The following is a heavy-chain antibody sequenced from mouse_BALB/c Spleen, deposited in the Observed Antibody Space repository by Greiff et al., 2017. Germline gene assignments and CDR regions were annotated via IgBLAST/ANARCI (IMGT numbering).Heavy chain of an antibody. CDR3: TREDGNHWYFDV. V-gene: IGHV5-6-4*01. D-gene: IGHD2-1*01. CDR2: ISSGGSYT. Sequence: EVQGVESGGGLVKPGGSLKLSCAASGFTFSSYTMSWVRQNPEKRLEWVATISSGGSYTYYPDSVKGRFTISRDNAKNTLYLQMSSLKSEDTAMYYCTREDGNHWYFDVWGAGTTVTVSS. J-gene: IGHJ1*01. CDR1: GFTFSSYT.